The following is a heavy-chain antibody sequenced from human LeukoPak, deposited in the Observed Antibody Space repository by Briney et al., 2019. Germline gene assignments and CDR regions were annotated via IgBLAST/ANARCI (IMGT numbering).Heavy chain of an antibody. D-gene: IGHD4-17*01. CDR1: GYTFTGYY. CDR2: INPNSGNT. V-gene: IGHV1-8*02. CDR3: ARLPTVTTEGYYYYYMDV. J-gene: IGHJ6*03. Sequence: ASVKVSCKASGYTFTGYYMHWVRQAPGQGLEWMGWINPNSGNTGYAQKFQGRVTMTRNTSISTAYMELSSLRSEDTAVYYCARLPTVTTEGYYYYYMDVWGKGTTVTISS.